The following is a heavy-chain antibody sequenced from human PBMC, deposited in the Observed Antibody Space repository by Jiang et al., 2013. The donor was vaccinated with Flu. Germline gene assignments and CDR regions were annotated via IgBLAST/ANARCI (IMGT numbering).Heavy chain of an antibody. J-gene: IGHJ5*01. D-gene: IGHD3-22*01. Sequence: YYRSKWYNDYAVSVKSRITINPDTSKNQFSLQLNSVTPEDTAVYYCARFGGYYDSSGVDSWGQGTLVTVSS. V-gene: IGHV6-1*01. CDR3: ARFGGYYDSSGVDS. CDR2: YYRSKWYN.